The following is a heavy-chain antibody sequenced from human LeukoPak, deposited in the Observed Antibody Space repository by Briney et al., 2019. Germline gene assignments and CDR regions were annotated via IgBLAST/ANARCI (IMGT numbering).Heavy chain of an antibody. D-gene: IGHD3-10*01. CDR1: GGSFSGYY. CDR3: ARGVGSWGRITMVRGVISWFDP. CDR2: INHSGST. J-gene: IGHJ5*02. V-gene: IGHV4-34*01. Sequence: SETLSLTCAVYGGSFSGYYWSWIRQPPEKGLEWIGEINHSGSTNYNPSLKSRVTISVDTSKNQFSLKLSSVTAADTAVNYCARGVGSWGRITMVRGVISWFDPWGQGTLVTVSS.